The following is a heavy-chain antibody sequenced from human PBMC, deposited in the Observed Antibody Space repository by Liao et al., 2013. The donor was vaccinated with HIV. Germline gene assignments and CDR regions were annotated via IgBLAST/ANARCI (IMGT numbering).Heavy chain of an antibody. CDR1: GGSFSGYY. V-gene: IGHV4-34*01. Sequence: QVQLQQWGAGLLKPSETLSLTCAVYGGSFSGYYWSWIRQPPGKGLEWIGEINHSGSTNYNPSLKSRVTISVDTSKNQFSLKLSSVTAADTAVYSCARGVLGSSWYIPSAFDIWGQGTMVTVSS. CDR2: INHSGST. CDR3: ARGVLGSSWYIPSAFDI. J-gene: IGHJ3*02. D-gene: IGHD6-13*01.